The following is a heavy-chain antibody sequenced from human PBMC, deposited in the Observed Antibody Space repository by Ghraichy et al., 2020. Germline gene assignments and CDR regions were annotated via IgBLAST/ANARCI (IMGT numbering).Heavy chain of an antibody. J-gene: IGHJ4*02. V-gene: IGHV4-59*08. D-gene: IGHD3-22*01. CDR3: ARLRNSYYYIVDN. CDR2: VSYGGST. CDR1: GASTSLNY. Sequence: SETLSLTCTVSGASTSLNYWSWIRQPPGKGLDWIGFVSYGGSTNYNPSLKSRVTISMDTSKKQFSLKLNSVTDADTAVYYCARLRNSYYYIVDNWGPGTLVTVSS.